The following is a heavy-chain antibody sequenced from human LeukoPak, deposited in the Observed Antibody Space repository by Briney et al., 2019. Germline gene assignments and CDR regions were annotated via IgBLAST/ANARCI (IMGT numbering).Heavy chain of an antibody. CDR1: GFTFSSYS. D-gene: IGHD3-3*01. CDR3: ARGLLSPNDFWSGRNWFDP. J-gene: IGHJ5*02. CDR2: ISSSSSYI. Sequence: KPGGSLRLSCAASGFTFSSYSMNWVRQAPGKGLEWVSSISSSSSYIYYADSVKGRFTISRDNAKNSLYLQMNSLRAEDTAVYYCARGLLSPNDFWSGRNWFDPWGQGTLVTVSS. V-gene: IGHV3-21*01.